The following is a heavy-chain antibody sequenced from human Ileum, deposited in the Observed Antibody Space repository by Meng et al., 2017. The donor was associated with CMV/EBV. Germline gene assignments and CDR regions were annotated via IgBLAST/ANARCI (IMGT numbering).Heavy chain of an antibody. CDR1: GFTFSSYA. Sequence: GGSLRPPCAASGFTFSSYAMSWVRQAPGKGLEWVSAISGSGGSTYYADSVKGRFTISRDNSKNTLYLQMNSLRAEDTAVYYCAKGGYSSSWYTVYGMDVWGQGTTVTVSS. J-gene: IGHJ6*02. V-gene: IGHV3-23*01. D-gene: IGHD6-13*01. CDR3: AKGGYSSSWYTVYGMDV. CDR2: ISGSGGST.